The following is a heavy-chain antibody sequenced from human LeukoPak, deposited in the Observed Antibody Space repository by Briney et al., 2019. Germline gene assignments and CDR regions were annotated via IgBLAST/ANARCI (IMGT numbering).Heavy chain of an antibody. D-gene: IGHD6-25*01. CDR1: GASVNYGTYF. CDR2: VDYNGGT. CDR3: AWGTGWLTEN. J-gene: IGHJ4*02. Sequence: SETLSLTCSVSGASVNYGTYFLNWMRQPPGKGLEWIAYVDYNGGTNYNPSLKSRVTMSVDTSKNQFVLKMSSMTATDTAVYYCAWGTGWLTENWGQGTLVTVSS. V-gene: IGHV4-61*01.